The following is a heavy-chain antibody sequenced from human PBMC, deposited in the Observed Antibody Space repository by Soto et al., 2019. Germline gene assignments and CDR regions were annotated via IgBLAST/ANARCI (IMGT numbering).Heavy chain of an antibody. CDR3: ATASGSYYHPYFDY. CDR2: FDPEDGET. V-gene: IGHV1-24*01. J-gene: IGHJ4*02. D-gene: IGHD1-26*01. Sequence: ASVKVSCKVSGYTLTELSMHWVRQAPGKGLEWMGGFDPEDGETIYAQKFQGRVTMTEDTSTDTAYMELSSLRSEDTAVYYCATASGSYYHPYFDYWGQGTLVTVSS. CDR1: GYTLTELS.